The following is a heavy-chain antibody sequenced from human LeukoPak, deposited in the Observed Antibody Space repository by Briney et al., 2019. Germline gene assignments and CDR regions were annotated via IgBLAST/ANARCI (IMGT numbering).Heavy chain of an antibody. V-gene: IGHV3-23*01. J-gene: IGHJ6*02. CDR1: GFTFSTYA. CDR2: ISGSGGST. D-gene: IGHD3-16*01. Sequence: PGGSLRLSCAASGFTFSTYAVTWVRLAPGRGLEWVSAISGSGGSTSYADSVKGRFTISRDNSKNTLYLQMNSLRAEDTAVYYCAKATYYDYLKAGYYYGMDVWGQGTTVTVSS. CDR3: AKATYYDYLKAGYYYGMDV.